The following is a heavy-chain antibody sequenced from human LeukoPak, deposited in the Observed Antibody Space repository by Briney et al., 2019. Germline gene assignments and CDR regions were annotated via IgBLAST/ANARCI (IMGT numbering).Heavy chain of an antibody. V-gene: IGHV3-66*02. J-gene: IGHJ4*02. CDR1: GFTVSSNY. Sequence: RGGSLRLSCAASGFTVSSNYMSWVRQAPGKGLEWVSVIYSGGSTYYADSVKGRFTISRDNSKNTLYLQMNSLRAVDTAVYYCARGTPARGIVVVPAAIHWGQGTLVTVSS. CDR3: ARGTPARGIVVVPAAIH. D-gene: IGHD2-2*01. CDR2: IYSGGST.